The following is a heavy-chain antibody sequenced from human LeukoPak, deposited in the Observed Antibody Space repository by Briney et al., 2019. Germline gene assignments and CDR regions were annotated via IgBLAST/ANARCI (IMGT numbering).Heavy chain of an antibody. CDR1: GFTFSSYG. J-gene: IGHJ4*02. V-gene: IGHV3-33*08. CDR2: IWYDGSNK. Sequence: GGSLRLSCAASGFTFSSYGMHWVRQAPGKGLEWVAVIWYDGSNKYYADSVKGRFTISRDNSKNTLYLQMNSLRAEDTAVYYCARDNYSNYGIDYWGQGTLVTVSS. D-gene: IGHD4-11*01. CDR3: ARDNYSNYGIDY.